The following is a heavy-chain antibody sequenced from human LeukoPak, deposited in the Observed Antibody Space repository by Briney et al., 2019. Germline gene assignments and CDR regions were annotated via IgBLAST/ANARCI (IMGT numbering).Heavy chain of an antibody. CDR3: AKDLCSTSCYHPIAFDI. CDR1: GFAFSSYS. CDR2: ISSSSSYI. J-gene: IGHJ3*02. Sequence: PGGSLRLSCAASGFAFSSYSMNWVRQAPGKGLEWVSSISSSSSYIYYADSVKGRFTISRDNAKNSLYLQMNSLRAEDTAVYYCAKDLCSTSCYHPIAFDIWGQGTMVTVSS. D-gene: IGHD2-2*01. V-gene: IGHV3-21*06.